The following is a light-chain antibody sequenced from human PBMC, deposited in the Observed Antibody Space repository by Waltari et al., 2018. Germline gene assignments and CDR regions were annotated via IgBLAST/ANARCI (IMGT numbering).Light chain of an antibody. Sequence: SSELTQDPAVSVALGRTVRITCQGDSLRSYYVSWFQQKPGQAPALVIYGKNNRPSGIPDRFSASTSGSTSSLTIIGARAEDEADYYCHSRDSSGDVVIGGGTKLTVV. V-gene: IGLV3-19*01. J-gene: IGLJ2*01. CDR3: HSRDSSGDVV. CDR2: GKN. CDR1: SLRSYY.